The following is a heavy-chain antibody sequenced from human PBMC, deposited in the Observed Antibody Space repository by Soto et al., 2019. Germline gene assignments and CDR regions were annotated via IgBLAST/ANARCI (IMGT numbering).Heavy chain of an antibody. CDR3: ARGSGVVVTD. Sequence: QVQLVQSGAEEKKPGASVKVSCKASGYTFTSYAMHWVRQAPGQRLEWMGGINAGNGNTKYSQKFQGRVTITTDTSASTAYMELSSLRSEDTAVYCCARGSGVVVTDWGQGTLVTVSS. CDR1: GYTFTSYA. D-gene: IGHD2-2*01. J-gene: IGHJ4*02. V-gene: IGHV1-3*05. CDR2: INAGNGNT.